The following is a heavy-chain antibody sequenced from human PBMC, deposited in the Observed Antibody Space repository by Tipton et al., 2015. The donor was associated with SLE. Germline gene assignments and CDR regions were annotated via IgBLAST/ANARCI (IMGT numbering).Heavy chain of an antibody. V-gene: IGHV1-18*01. D-gene: IGHD2-21*01. CDR3: ARVKSGGDWGYYYYYYGMDV. CDR1: GYTFTSYG. CDR2: ISAYNGNT. J-gene: IGHJ6*02. Sequence: VQLVQSGAEVKKPGASVKVSCKASGYTFTSYGISWVRQAPGQGLEWMGWISAYNGNTNYAQKLQGRVTMTTDTSTSTAYMELRSLRSDDTAVYYCARVKSGGDWGYYYYYYGMDVWGQGTTVTVSS.